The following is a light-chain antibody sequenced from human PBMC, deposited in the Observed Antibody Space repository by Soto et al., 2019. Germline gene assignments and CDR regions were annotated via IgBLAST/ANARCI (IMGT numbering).Light chain of an antibody. J-gene: IGKJ4*01. CDR2: HAA. CDR3: QQYNEWPLT. V-gene: IGKV3-15*01. Sequence: EIVMTQSPATLSVSPGERATLSCRASQSVSNTVAWYQQKPGQTPRLLIYHAATRATGIPARFSGRRSGTEVTLTISSLQSEDFAVYYCQQYNEWPLTFGGGTKVEIK. CDR1: QSVSNT.